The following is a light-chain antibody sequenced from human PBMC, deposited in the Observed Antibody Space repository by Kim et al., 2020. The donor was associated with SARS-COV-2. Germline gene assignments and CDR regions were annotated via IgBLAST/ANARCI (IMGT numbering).Light chain of an antibody. V-gene: IGKV1-6*01. CDR2: AAS. CDR3: LQGYNYPRT. Sequence: AIQMTQSPSSLSASVGDRVAITCRASQGIRNVLDWYQQRPGKAPKLLIYAASTLKSGVPSRFSGSGSGTDFTLTISSLQPEDFATYYCLQGYNYPRTFGQGTKVEIK. CDR1: QGIRNV. J-gene: IGKJ1*01.